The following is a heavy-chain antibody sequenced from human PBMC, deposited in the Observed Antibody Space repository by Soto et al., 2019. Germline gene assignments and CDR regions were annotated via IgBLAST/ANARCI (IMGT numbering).Heavy chain of an antibody. V-gene: IGHV4-4*02. J-gene: IGHJ6*02. Sequence: QVQLRQSGPGLVRPSGTLSLTCAVSGDSISTSNWWTWVRQPPGMGLEWIGDIYHDRSTNYNPSLKSRVTLSMDKYKNQFTITLTSVTAADTGVYTCAKHLLWFGELRGLHVSGQGTTVIVSS. D-gene: IGHD3-10*01. CDR2: IYHDRST. CDR3: AKHLLWFGELRGLHV. CDR1: GDSISTSNW.